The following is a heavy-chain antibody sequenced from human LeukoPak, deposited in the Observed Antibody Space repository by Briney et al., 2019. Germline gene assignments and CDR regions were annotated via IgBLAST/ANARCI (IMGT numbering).Heavy chain of an antibody. Sequence: GGSLRLSCAASGFTFSSYAMSWVRQAPGKGLEWVSAISGSGGSTYYAHSVKGRFTISRDNSKNTLYLQMNSLRAEDTAVYYCAKDELGITMIYFDYWGQGTLVTVSS. D-gene: IGHD3-22*01. V-gene: IGHV3-23*01. CDR1: GFTFSSYA. CDR3: AKDELGITMIYFDY. CDR2: ISGSGGST. J-gene: IGHJ4*02.